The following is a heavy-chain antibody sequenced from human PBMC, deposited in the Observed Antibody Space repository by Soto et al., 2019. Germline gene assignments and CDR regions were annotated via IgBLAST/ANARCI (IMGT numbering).Heavy chain of an antibody. CDR2: IYYSGST. V-gene: IGHV4-59*12. J-gene: IGHJ6*02. CDR1: GVSISSYY. Sequence: SETLSLTCTVSGVSISSYYWSWIRQPPGKGLEWIGYIYYSGSTNYNPSLKSRVTISVDTSKNQFSLKLSSVTAADTAVYYCTTELFGYGMDVWGQGTTVTVSS. CDR3: TTELFGYGMDV. D-gene: IGHD3-16*01.